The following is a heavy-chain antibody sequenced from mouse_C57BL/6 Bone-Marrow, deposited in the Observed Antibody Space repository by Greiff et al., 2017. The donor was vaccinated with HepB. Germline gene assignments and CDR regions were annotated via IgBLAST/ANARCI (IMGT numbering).Heavy chain of an antibody. V-gene: IGHV1-81*01. D-gene: IGHD2-2*01. CDR3: ARMGVLWLRAMDN. CDR2: IYPRSGNT. CDR1: GYTFTSYG. J-gene: IGHJ4*01. Sequence: VKVVESGAELARPGASVKLSCKASGYTFTSYGISWVKQRTGQGLEWIGEIYPRSGNTYYNEKFKGKATLTADKSSSTAYMELRSLTSEDSAVYFCARMGVLWLRAMDNWGQGTSVTVSS.